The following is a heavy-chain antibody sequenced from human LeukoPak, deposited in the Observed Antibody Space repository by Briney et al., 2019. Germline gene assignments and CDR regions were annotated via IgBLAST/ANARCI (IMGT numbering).Heavy chain of an antibody. V-gene: IGHV1-2*02. Sequence: GASVKVSCKASGYTFTGYYMHWVRQAPGQGLEWMGWINPNSGGTNYAQKFQGRVTMTRDTSINTAYMELSRLRSDDTAVYYCARVLRGHSGYELDYWGQGTLVTLSS. CDR2: INPNSGGT. D-gene: IGHD5-12*01. CDR3: ARVLRGHSGYELDY. CDR1: GYTFTGYY. J-gene: IGHJ4*02.